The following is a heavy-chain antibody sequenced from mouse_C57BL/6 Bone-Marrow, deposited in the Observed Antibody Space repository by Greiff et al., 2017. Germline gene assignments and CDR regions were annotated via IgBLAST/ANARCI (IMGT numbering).Heavy chain of an antibody. CDR3: ARPIRYFDV. CDR2: ISDGGSYT. CDR1: GFTFSSYA. V-gene: IGHV5-4*01. J-gene: IGHJ1*03. Sequence: EVHLVESGGGLVKPGGSLKLSCAASGFTFSSYAMSWVRQTPEKRLEWVATISDGGSYTYYPDNVKGRFTISRDNAKNNLYLQMSHLKSEDTAMYYCARPIRYFDVWGTGTTVTVSS.